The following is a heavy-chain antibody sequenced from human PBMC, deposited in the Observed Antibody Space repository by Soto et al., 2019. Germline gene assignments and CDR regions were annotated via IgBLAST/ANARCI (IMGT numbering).Heavy chain of an antibody. V-gene: IGHV1-69*01. D-gene: IGHD3-16*01. CDR2: IIPIFGTA. CDR3: AGGFDRYYYYGMDV. CDR1: GGTFSSYA. J-gene: IGHJ6*02. Sequence: QVQLVQSGAEVKKPGSSVKVSCKASGGTFSSYAISWVRQAPGQGLEWMGGIIPIFGTANYAQKFQGRVTITADESSSTADMELSSLRSEDTAVYYCAGGFDRYYYYGMDVWGQGTTVTVSS.